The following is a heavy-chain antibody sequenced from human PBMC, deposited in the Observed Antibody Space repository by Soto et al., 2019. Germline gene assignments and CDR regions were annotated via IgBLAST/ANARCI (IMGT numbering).Heavy chain of an antibody. D-gene: IGHD3-10*01. CDR2: ILHDGNNK. CDR1: GFTFSNYI. CDR3: ARDDEGGSYCDLGY. J-gene: IGHJ4*02. V-gene: IGHV3-30-3*01. Sequence: QVQLVESGGGVVQPGRSLRLSCAASGFTFSNYIMHWVRQAPGKGLEWVAIILHDGNNKYYADSVKGRFTISRDNSTNTLYLQMNSLRTEDTAIYYCARDDEGGSYCDLGYWGQGTLVTVSS.